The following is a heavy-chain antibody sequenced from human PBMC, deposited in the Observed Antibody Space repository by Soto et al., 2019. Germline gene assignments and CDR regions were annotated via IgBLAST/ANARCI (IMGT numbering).Heavy chain of an antibody. D-gene: IGHD1-26*01. V-gene: IGHV1-2*04. CDR2: INPNSGDT. CDR3: ATSRSSIVLAGVSEYFFDY. J-gene: IGHJ4*02. CDR1: GYSFTGFY. Sequence: GASVKVSCKTSGYSFTGFYMHWVRQAPGQGLEWMGWINPNSGDTNYTQKFQGWVTMTRDTSFSTAYMELSRLTSDDTAVYYCATSRSSIVLAGVSEYFFDYWGQGTRVTVSS.